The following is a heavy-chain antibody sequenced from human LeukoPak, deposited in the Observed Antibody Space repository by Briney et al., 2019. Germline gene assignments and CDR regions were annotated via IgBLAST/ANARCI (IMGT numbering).Heavy chain of an antibody. CDR1: GGSISSYY. Sequence: SETLSLTCTVSGGSISSYYWSWIRQPPGKGLEWIGYIYYSGSTNYNPSLKSRVTISVDTSKNQFSLKLTSVTAADTAVYYCARHQGVVDLWGRGSLVIVSS. CDR2: IYYSGST. J-gene: IGHJ2*01. D-gene: IGHD3-3*01. CDR3: ARHQGVVDL. V-gene: IGHV4-59*08.